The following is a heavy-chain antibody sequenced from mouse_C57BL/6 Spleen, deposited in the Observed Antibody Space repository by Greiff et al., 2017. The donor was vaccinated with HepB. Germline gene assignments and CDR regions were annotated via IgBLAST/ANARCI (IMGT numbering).Heavy chain of an antibody. CDR2: INYDGSST. V-gene: IGHV5-16*01. J-gene: IGHJ1*03. Sequence: EVQLVESEGGLVQPGSSMKLSCTASGFTFSDYYMAWVRQVPEKGLEWVANINYDGSSTYYLDSLKSRFIISRDNAKNILYLQMSSLKSEDTATYYCARVRDYYGREGYFDVWGTGTTVTVSS. CDR1: GFTFSDYY. D-gene: IGHD1-1*01. CDR3: ARVRDYYGREGYFDV.